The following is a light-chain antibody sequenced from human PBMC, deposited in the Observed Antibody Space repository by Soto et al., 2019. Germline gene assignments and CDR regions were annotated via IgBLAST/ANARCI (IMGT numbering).Light chain of an antibody. J-gene: IGKJ5*01. CDR2: DAS. Sequence: VLTQSPATLSLSPGKRATLSFRASESVDFHLAWYQQKPGQAPRLLIYDASVRATGTPARFSGSGSGTAFTLTISSLEPEDFALYYCQQRSTWPTFGQGTRLEN. CDR3: QQRSTWPT. V-gene: IGKV3-11*01. CDR1: ESVDFH.